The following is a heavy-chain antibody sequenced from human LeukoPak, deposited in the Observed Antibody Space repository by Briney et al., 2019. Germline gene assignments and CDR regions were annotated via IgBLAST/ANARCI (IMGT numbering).Heavy chain of an antibody. CDR3: ARDRPGYSYGPGAFDI. V-gene: IGHV1-69*04. CDR1: GGTFSSYA. CDR2: IIPILGIV. Sequence: SVKVSCKASGGTFSSYAISWVRQAPGQGLEWMGRIIPILGIVNYAQKFQGRVTITADKSTSTAYMELSSLRSEDTAVYYCARDRPGYSYGPGAFDIWGQGTMVTVSS. J-gene: IGHJ3*02. D-gene: IGHD5-18*01.